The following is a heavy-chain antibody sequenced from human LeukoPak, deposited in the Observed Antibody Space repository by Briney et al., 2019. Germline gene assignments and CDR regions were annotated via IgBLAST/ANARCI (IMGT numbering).Heavy chain of an antibody. V-gene: IGHV1-2*02. CDR3: ARDPLRGSSGWYE. CDR1: GYTFTGYY. D-gene: IGHD6-19*01. CDR2: ISPNSGGT. Sequence: ASVKVSCKASGYTFTGYYIHWVRQASGQGLEWTGWISPNSGGTKYAQKFQGRVTMTRDTSISTAYMELSSLTSDDTAVYYCARDPLRGSSGWYEWGQGTLVTVSS. J-gene: IGHJ4*02.